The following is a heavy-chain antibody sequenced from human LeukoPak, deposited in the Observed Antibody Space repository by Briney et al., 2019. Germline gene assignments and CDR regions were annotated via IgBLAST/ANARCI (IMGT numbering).Heavy chain of an antibody. CDR3: AKDPTVVVTATLDY. V-gene: IGHV3-23*01. CDR1: GFTFSSYA. CDR2: ISGSGGST. Sequence: GGSLRLSCAASGFTFSSYAMSWVRHAPGKGLEWVSAISGSGGSTYYADSVKGRFTISRDNSKNTLYLQMNSLRAEDTAVYYCAKDPTVVVTATLDYWGQGTLVTVSS. J-gene: IGHJ4*02. D-gene: IGHD2-21*02.